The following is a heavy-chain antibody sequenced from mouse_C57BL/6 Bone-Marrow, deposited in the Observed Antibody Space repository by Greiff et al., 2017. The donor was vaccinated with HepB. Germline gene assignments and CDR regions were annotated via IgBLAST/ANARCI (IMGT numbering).Heavy chain of an antibody. CDR3: ARKWLPHYYAMDY. Sequence: QVQLQQPGAELVMPGASVKLSCKASGYTFTSYWMHWVKQRPGQGLEWIGEIDPSDSYTNYNQKFKGKSTLTVDKSSSTAYMQLSSLTSEDSAVYYCARKWLPHYYAMDYWGQGTSVTVSS. J-gene: IGHJ4*01. CDR2: IDPSDSYT. D-gene: IGHD2-2*01. CDR1: GYTFTSYW. V-gene: IGHV1-69*01.